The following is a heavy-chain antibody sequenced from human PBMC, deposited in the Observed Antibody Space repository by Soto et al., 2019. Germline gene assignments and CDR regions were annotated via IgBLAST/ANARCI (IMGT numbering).Heavy chain of an antibody. CDR3: ARDLVVPAAILYYYGMDV. J-gene: IGHJ6*02. V-gene: IGHV4-34*01. Sequence: SETLSLTCSVYGGSFSDYYWSWIRQPPGKGLEWIGEINHSGSTNYNPSLKSRVTISVHTSKNQFSLKLSSVTAADTAVYYCARDLVVPAAILYYYGMDVWGQGTTVTVSS. D-gene: IGHD2-2*01. CDR1: GGSFSDYY. CDR2: INHSGST.